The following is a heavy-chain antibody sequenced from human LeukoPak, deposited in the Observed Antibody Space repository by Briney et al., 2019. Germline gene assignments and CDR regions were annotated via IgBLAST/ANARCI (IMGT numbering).Heavy chain of an antibody. V-gene: IGHV4-4*07. CDR1: GGSISTYY. Sequence: PSETLSLTCTVSGGSISTYYWSWIRQPAGKGLEWIGRIYTSGSTYYNPSLKSRVTMSVDTSKNQFSLKLSSVTAADTAVYYCARGYCSGGNCYYFDYWGQGILVTVSS. CDR2: IYTSGST. J-gene: IGHJ4*02. CDR3: ARGYCSGGNCYYFDY. D-gene: IGHD2-15*01.